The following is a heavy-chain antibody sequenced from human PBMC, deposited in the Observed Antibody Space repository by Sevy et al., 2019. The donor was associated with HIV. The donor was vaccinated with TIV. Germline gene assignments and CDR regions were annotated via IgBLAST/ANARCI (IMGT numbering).Heavy chain of an antibody. J-gene: IGHJ4*02. CDR3: TKESLRGTYIRGDFDH. CDR2: ISSDGSNQ. D-gene: IGHD3-10*02. Sequence: GGSLRLSCSGFGFAFQAFGMHWVRQAPGKGPEWLAVISSDGSNQNYADSVKGRFTISRDNSKNLLFLQMNSLIPNDTAVYFCTKESLRGTYIRGDFDHWGQRTLVTVSS. V-gene: IGHV3-30*18. CDR1: GFAFQAFG.